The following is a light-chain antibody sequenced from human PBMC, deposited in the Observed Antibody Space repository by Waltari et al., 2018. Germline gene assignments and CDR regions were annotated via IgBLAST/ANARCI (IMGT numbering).Light chain of an antibody. CDR2: DAS. CDR1: QSVGRS. V-gene: IGKV3-20*01. CDR3: QMYVRLPVT. J-gene: IGKJ1*01. Sequence: EIVLTQSPGTLSLSPGESATLSCRATQSVGRSLAWYQQNPGQAPRLLIYDASKRATGIPERFSGGGSGTDFSLTISRLGPEDFAVYYCQMYVRLPVTFGQGTKVEIK.